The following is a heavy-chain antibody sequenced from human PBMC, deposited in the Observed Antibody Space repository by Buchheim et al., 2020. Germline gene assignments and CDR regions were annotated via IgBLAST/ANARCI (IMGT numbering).Heavy chain of an antibody. D-gene: IGHD3-3*01. CDR2: INSDGSST. Sequence: EVQLVESGGGLVQPGGSLRLSCAASGFTFSSFWMHWVRQAPGKGLVWVSRINSDGSSTSYADSVKGRFTISRDNAKNTLYLQMNSLRVEDTAVYYCVRGYDFWSGYYTRWYDPWGQGTL. CDR3: VRGYDFWSGYYTRWYDP. CDR1: GFTFSSFW. J-gene: IGHJ5*02. V-gene: IGHV3-74*01.